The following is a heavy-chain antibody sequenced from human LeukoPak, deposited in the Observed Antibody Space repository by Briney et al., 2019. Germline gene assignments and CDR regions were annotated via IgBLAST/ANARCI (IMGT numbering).Heavy chain of an antibody. CDR2: IGSSSSYI. CDR1: GSTFSSYS. Sequence: KPGGSLRLSCAASGSTFSSYSMNWVRQAPGKGLEWVSSIGSSSSYIYYADSVKGRFTISRDNAKNSLYLQMNSLRAEDTAVYYCARDRDGYNSDYWGQGTLVTVSS. D-gene: IGHD5-24*01. CDR3: ARDRDGYNSDY. V-gene: IGHV3-21*01. J-gene: IGHJ4*02.